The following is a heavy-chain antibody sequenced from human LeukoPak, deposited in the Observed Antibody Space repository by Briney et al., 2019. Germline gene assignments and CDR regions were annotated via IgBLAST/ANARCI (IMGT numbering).Heavy chain of an antibody. CDR2: MNPNSANT. CDR3: ARGVASLYYFDD. Sequence: ASVKVSCKASGYTFASYDINWVRQAPGQGLEWMGWMNPNSANTGYAQKFQGRVTMTKNTSISTAYMELSSLRSEDTAVYYCARGVASLYYFDDWGQGTLVTVSS. CDR1: GYTFASYD. V-gene: IGHV1-8*01. J-gene: IGHJ4*02.